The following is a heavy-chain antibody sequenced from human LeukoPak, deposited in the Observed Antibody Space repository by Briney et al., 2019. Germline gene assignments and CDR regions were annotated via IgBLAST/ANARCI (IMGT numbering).Heavy chain of an antibody. Sequence: GTSLRLSCAASGFTFTNYGMHWVRQAPGKGLEWVALITYDGYYKYYSDSVKGRFTISSDTSKNTLYLQMTSLRAGDTAVYYCARDLSPVVRAPPMGYWGQGTPVTVSS. V-gene: IGHV3-30*03. CDR1: GFTFTNYG. CDR2: ITYDGYYK. J-gene: IGHJ4*02. D-gene: IGHD3-10*01. CDR3: ARDLSPVVRAPPMGY.